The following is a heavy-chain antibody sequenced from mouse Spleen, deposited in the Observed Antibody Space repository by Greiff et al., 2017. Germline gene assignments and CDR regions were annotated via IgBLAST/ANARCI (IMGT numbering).Heavy chain of an antibody. Sequence: VQLQQPGAELVKPGASVKVSCKASGYTFTSYWMHWVKQRPGQGLEWIGRIHPSDSDTNYNQKFKGKAILTADKSSSTAYMELRSLTSEDSAVYYCTPSEYFDYWGQGTTLTVSS. CDR2: IHPSDSDT. D-gene: IGHD3-1*01. J-gene: IGHJ2*01. CDR1: GYTFTSYW. V-gene: IGHV1-74*01. CDR3: TPSEYFDY.